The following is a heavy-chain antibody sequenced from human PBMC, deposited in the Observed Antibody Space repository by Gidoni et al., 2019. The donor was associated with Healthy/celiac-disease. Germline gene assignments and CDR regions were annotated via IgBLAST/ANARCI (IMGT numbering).Heavy chain of an antibody. CDR1: GGSISSSSYY. D-gene: IGHD5-18*01. J-gene: IGHJ4*02. CDR3: ASYNYGPSNFDY. CDR2: IYYSGST. V-gene: IGHV4-39*01. Sequence: QLQLQESGPGLVKPSETLSLTCSVSGGSISSSSYYWGWSRQPPGKGLEWIGSIYYSGSTYYNPSLKSRVTISVDTSKNQFSLKLSSVTAADTAVYYCASYNYGPSNFDYWGQGTLVTVSS.